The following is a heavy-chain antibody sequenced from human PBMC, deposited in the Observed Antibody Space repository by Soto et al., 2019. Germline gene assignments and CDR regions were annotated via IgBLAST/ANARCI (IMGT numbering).Heavy chain of an antibody. CDR1: GYTFAGYY. V-gene: IGHV1-2*02. CDR3: AREGYCSSTSCYIDKY. CDR2: INPNSGGT. D-gene: IGHD2-2*02. J-gene: IGHJ4*02. Sequence: SLKVSWKDSGYTFAGYYRHWVRQAPGQGLEWMGWINPNSGGTNYAQKFQGRVTMTRDTSISTAYMELSRLRSDDTAVYYCAREGYCSSTSCYIDKYWGQGTLVTVSS.